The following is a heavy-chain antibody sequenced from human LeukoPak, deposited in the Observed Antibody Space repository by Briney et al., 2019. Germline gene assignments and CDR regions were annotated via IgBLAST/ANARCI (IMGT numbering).Heavy chain of an antibody. CDR1: GYSFSTKW. J-gene: IGHJ4*02. CDR2: IYPGDSDT. CDR3: ARVLYSGYEFDC. D-gene: IGHD5-12*01. Sequence: GESLKISFRASGYSFSTKWIGWVRQMPGKGLEWMGVIYPGDSDTRYSPSFQGQVTISAAKSITTAYSEWSSLRASDTAMYYCARVLYSGYEFDCWGQGTLVTVSS. V-gene: IGHV5-51*01.